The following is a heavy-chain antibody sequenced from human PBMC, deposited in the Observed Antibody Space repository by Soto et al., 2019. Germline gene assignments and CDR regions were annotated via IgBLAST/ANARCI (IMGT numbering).Heavy chain of an antibody. CDR3: AKARLWGGDGYNSYYYNAMDV. CDR2: ISWDSGRI. Sequence: EMQLVESGGGLVQPGRSLRLSCAASGFTFDDYAMYWVRQGPGKGLEWVSGISWDSGRIGYADSVKGRFTISRDNAKNSLYLEKNRLRPEDSALYYCAKARLWGGDGYNSYYYNAMDVWGQGTTVTVSS. J-gene: IGHJ6*02. V-gene: IGHV3-9*01. D-gene: IGHD3-16*01. CDR1: GFTFDDYA.